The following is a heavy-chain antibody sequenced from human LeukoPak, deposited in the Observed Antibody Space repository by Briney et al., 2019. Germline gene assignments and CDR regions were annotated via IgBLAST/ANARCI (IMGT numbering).Heavy chain of an antibody. V-gene: IGHV4-59*02. CDR3: ARVPAAPRLYMDV. CDR1: SGSVNSYY. CDR2: IYYSGST. D-gene: IGHD2-2*01. J-gene: IGHJ6*02. Sequence: SETLSLTCTVSSGSVNSYYWSWIRQPPGKGLEWIGYIYYSGSTKYNPSLKSRVTISVDTSKNQFSLKLSSVTAADTAVYYCARVPAAPRLYMDVWGQGTTVIVSS.